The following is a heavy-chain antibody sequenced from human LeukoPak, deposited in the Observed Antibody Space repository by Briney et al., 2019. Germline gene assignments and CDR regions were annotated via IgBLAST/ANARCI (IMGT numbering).Heavy chain of an antibody. V-gene: IGHV3-74*01. CDR3: ARAPTNWVYFDS. Sequence: GGSLRLSCAASEFTFSGYWMHWVRQTPGKGLVWVSRINGDGSSTTYADYADSVKGRFTISRDNAKNALYLQMNSLRAEDTAVYYCARAPTNWVYFDSWGQGTLVTVSS. J-gene: IGHJ4*02. CDR1: EFTFSGYW. D-gene: IGHD7-27*01. CDR2: INGDGSST.